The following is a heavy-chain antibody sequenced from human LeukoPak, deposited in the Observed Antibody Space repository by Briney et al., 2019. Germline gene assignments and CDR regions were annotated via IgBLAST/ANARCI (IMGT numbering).Heavy chain of an antibody. CDR3: ARDSYYYDRSGYYYYFDY. D-gene: IGHD3-22*01. CDR2: IYYSGST. CDR1: GGSISSYY. V-gene: IGHV4-59*12. J-gene: IGHJ4*02. Sequence: SETLSLTCTVSGGSISSYYWSWIRQPPGKGLEWIGYIYYSGSTKYNPSLKSRVTISVDTSKNQFSLKLSSVTAADTGVYYCARDSYYYDRSGYYYYFDYWGQGTLVTVSS.